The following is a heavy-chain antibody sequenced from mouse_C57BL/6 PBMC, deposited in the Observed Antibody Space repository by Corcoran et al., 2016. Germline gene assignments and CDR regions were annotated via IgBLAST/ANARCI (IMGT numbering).Heavy chain of an antibody. J-gene: IGHJ3*01. Sequence: QVQLQQSGAELVRPGASVTLSCKASGYTFTDYEMHWVKQTPVHGLEWIGAIDPETGGTAYNQKFKGKAILTADKSSSTAYMELRSLTSEDSAVYYCTRWDYGSSYPLAYWGQGTLVTVSA. CDR2: IDPETGGT. V-gene: IGHV1-15*01. CDR1: GYTFTDYE. D-gene: IGHD1-1*01. CDR3: TRWDYGSSYPLAY.